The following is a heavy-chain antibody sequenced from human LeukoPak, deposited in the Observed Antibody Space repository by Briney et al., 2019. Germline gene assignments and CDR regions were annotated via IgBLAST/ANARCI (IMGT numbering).Heavy chain of an antibody. CDR3: ARGSVVPAAIGY. CDR2: ISWNSGSI. CDR1: GFTFDDYA. Sequence: GGSLRLSCAASGFTFDDYAMHWVRQAPGKGLEWVSGISWNSGSIGYADSVKGRFTISRDNAKNSLYLQMNSLGAEDTALYYCARGSVVPAAIGYWGQGTLVTVSS. D-gene: IGHD2-2*01. V-gene: IGHV3-9*01. J-gene: IGHJ4*02.